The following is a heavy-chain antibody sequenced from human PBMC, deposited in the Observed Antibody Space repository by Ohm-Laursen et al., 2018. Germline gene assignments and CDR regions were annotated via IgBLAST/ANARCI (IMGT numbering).Heavy chain of an antibody. J-gene: IGHJ4*02. V-gene: IGHV4-61*08. D-gene: IGHD3-9*01. CDR3: ARNFNWENPYNFAY. CDR2: IYYSGST. Sequence: SETLSLTCIVSGGSIGSGGYYWNWIRQRPGQGLEWIGYIYYSGSTKYNPSLESRVTISLDTSRNQFSLRLTSLTAADTAVYYCARNFNWENPYNFAYWGQGILVTVSS. CDR1: GGSIGSGGYY.